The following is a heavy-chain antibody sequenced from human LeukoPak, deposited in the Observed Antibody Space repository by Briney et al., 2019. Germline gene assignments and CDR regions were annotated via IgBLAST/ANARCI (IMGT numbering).Heavy chain of an antibody. D-gene: IGHD3/OR15-3a*01. J-gene: IGHJ4*02. Sequence: SETPSLTCAVYGGSFSGYYWSWIRQPPGKGLEWIGSIYHTGSTYYNPSLKSRLTISVDTSKNQFSLKLSSVTAADTAVYYCAKTRDDLLVGHIDYWGQGTLVTVSS. CDR2: IYHTGST. V-gene: IGHV4-34*01. CDR3: AKTRDDLLVGHIDY. CDR1: GGSFSGYY.